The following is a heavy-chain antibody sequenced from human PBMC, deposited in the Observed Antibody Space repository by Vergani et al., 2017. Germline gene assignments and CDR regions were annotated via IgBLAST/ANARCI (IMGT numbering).Heavy chain of an antibody. V-gene: IGHV1-69*01. Sequence: QVQLVQSGAEVKKPGSSVKVSCKASGGTFSSSAISWVRQAPGQGLEWMGGIIPIFGTANYAQKFQGRVTITADESTSTAYMELSSLRSEDTAVYYCAREIPSSSSSFYYYYMDVWGKGTTVTVSS. J-gene: IGHJ6*03. CDR3: AREIPSSSSSFYYYYMDV. CDR1: GGTFSSSA. CDR2: IIPIFGTA. D-gene: IGHD6-6*01.